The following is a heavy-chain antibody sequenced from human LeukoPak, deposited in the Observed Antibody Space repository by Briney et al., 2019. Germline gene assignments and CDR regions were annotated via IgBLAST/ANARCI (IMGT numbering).Heavy chain of an antibody. V-gene: IGHV1-3*01. CDR1: GYTFTSYG. CDR3: ARGRSGGSLTCFDP. D-gene: IGHD2-15*01. J-gene: IGHJ5*02. Sequence: ASVKASCKASGYTFTSYGISWVRQAPGQRLEWMGWINAGNGNTKYSQKFQGRVTITRDTSASTAYMELSSLRSEDTAVYYCARGRSGGSLTCFDPWGQGTLVTVSS. CDR2: INAGNGNT.